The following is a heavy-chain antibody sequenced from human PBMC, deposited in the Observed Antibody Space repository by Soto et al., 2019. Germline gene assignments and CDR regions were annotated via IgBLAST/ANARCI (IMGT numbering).Heavy chain of an antibody. CDR3: ARDASGYDYDYGMDV. Sequence: PGGSLRLSCAASGFTVSSNYISWVRQAPGKGLEWVSVIYSGGSTYYADSVKGRFTISRDNSKNTLYLQMNSLRAEDTAVYYCARDASGYDYDYGMDVWGQGTTVTVSS. CDR2: IYSGGST. D-gene: IGHD5-12*01. CDR1: GFTVSSNY. V-gene: IGHV3-53*01. J-gene: IGHJ6*02.